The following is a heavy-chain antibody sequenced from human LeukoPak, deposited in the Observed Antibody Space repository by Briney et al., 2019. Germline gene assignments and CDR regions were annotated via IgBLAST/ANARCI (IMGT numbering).Heavy chain of an antibody. CDR1: GGSVSDYY. CDR2: IYHTGST. D-gene: IGHD7-27*01. CDR3: ASRKLGNDY. Sequence: SETLSLTCTISGGSVSDYYWSWLRQSPGKGLEWIGYIYHTGSTSYSPSLKSRVTISADTSHNQFSLKLSSVTAADTAVYYCASRKLGNDYWGQGTLVTVSS. J-gene: IGHJ4*02. V-gene: IGHV4-59*02.